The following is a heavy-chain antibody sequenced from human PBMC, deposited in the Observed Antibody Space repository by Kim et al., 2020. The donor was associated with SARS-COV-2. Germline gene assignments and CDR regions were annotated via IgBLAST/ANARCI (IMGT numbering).Heavy chain of an antibody. J-gene: IGHJ5*02. Sequence: SETLSLTCTVSGGSISSSSYYWGWIRQPPGQGLEWLGSIYYSGSTYYNPSLNSRVTISVDTSKNQFPLKLSSGTVADTAVYYCARHECTDITIFGVVTQRGLFDPWGQGTLVTVSS. CDR1: GGSISSSSYY. CDR3: ARHECTDITIFGVVTQRGLFDP. D-gene: IGHD3-3*01. CDR2: IYYSGST. V-gene: IGHV4-39*01.